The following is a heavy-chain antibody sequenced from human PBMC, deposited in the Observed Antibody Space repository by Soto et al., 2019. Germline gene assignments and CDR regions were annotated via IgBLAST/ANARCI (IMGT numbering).Heavy chain of an antibody. Sequence: GASVKVSCKASRYSFTNYGVTWVRQAPGKGLEWMGWISAFNGNTHYAQNLQGRVTMTTDASTSTAYMELRSLRSDDTAVYYCARDRGVAPPVAGNTHYYYYMDVWGKGTTVTVSS. CDR2: ISAFNGNT. CDR3: ARDRGVAPPVAGNTHYYYYMDV. J-gene: IGHJ6*03. CDR1: RYSFTNYG. V-gene: IGHV1-18*01. D-gene: IGHD6-19*01.